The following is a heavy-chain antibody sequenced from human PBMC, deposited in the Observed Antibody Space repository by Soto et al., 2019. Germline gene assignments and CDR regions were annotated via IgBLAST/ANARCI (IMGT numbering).Heavy chain of an antibody. D-gene: IGHD4-17*01. V-gene: IGHV4-31*03. Sequence: SETLSLTCTVSGASISSGDYYWGWVRQHPGKGLEWIGYTYRSGNPYFNPSLRSRLTISADTSKNQFPLTLSSVTAADTAIYYCAISPLSVTTCPYFWGQGTLVTVSS. CDR1: GASISSGDYY. CDR2: TYRSGNP. CDR3: AISPLSVTTCPYF. J-gene: IGHJ4*02.